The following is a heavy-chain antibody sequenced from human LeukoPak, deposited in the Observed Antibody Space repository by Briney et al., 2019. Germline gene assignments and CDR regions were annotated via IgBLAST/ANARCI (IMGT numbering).Heavy chain of an antibody. J-gene: IGHJ4*02. CDR3: ARGYMPPPPVVAAPKGGEY. V-gene: IGHV1-8*01. CDR1: GYTFTSYD. D-gene: IGHD2-15*01. CDR2: MNPNSGNT. Sequence: ASVKVSCKASGYTFTSYDINWVRQATGQGLEWMGWMNPNSGNTGYAQKFQGRVTMTRNTSISKAYMELSSLRSEDTAVYYCARGYMPPPPVVAAPKGGEYWGQGTLVTVSS.